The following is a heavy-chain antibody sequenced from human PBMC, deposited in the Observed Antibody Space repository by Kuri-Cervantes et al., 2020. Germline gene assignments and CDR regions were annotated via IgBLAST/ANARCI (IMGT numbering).Heavy chain of an antibody. Sequence: ESLKISCTVSGGSVSSGGYYWSWVRQPPGKGLEWIGYMHYAGSTNYNPSLKSRVTISTDGSKNQFSLKLSSVIAADTAVYYCVLDPERDGLNFDYWGQGILVTVSS. CDR2: MHYAGST. D-gene: IGHD3/OR15-3a*01. V-gene: IGHV4-61*08. J-gene: IGHJ4*02. CDR3: VLDPERDGLNFDY. CDR1: GGSVSSGGYY.